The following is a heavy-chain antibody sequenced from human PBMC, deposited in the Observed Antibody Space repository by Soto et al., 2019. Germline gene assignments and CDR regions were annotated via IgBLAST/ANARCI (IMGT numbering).Heavy chain of an antibody. D-gene: IGHD1-1*01. CDR3: ASSLVEHPPVDYWYFDL. V-gene: IGHV4-31*03. J-gene: IGHJ2*01. CDR1: GGSISSGGYY. Sequence: QVQLQESGPGLVKPSQTLSLTCTVSGGSISSGGYYWSWIRQHPGKGLEWIGYIYYSGSTYYNPSLKSRVTISVDTSKNQFSLKLSSVTAADTAVYYCASSLVEHPPVDYWYFDLWGRGTLVTVSS. CDR2: IYYSGST.